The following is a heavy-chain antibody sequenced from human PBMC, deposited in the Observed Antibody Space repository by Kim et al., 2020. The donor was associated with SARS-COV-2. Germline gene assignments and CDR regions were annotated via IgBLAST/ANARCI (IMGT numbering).Heavy chain of an antibody. V-gene: IGHV3-73*01. D-gene: IGHD3-10*01. J-gene: IGHJ4*02. Sequence: ASVKGRFTISRDDSKNTAYLQMNSLKTEDTAVYYCTRSELLWFGESPFDYWGQGTLVTVSS. CDR3: TRSELLWFGESPFDY.